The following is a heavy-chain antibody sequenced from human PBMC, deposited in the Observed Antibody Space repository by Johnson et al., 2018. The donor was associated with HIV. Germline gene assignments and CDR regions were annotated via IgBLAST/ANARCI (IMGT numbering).Heavy chain of an antibody. D-gene: IGHD3-22*01. Sequence: VQLVESGGDWVQRGGSLKLSCAASGFTFSGNYMNWVRQAPGKGLEWVSVIYSDGSTYYADSVQGRFTLSRDNSQNPLYLQMNSLRAEDTAVYFCARDAPNFFDSSGVRDDAFDIWGPGTMVTVSS. CDR1: GFTFSGNY. J-gene: IGHJ3*02. CDR2: IYSDGST. V-gene: IGHV3-66*01. CDR3: ARDAPNFFDSSGVRDDAFDI.